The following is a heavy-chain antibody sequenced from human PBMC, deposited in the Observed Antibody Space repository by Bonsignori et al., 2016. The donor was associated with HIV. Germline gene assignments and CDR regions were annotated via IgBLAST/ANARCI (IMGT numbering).Heavy chain of an antibody. CDR2: IIPIFGTA. D-gene: IGHD5-18*01. CDR3: ARAGVDTAMGAYAFDI. J-gene: IGHJ3*02. Sequence: WVRQAPGQGLEWMGGIIPIFGTANYAQKFQGRVTITADESTSTAYMELSSLRSEDTAVYYCARAGVDTAMGAYAFDIWGQGTMVTVSS. V-gene: IGHV1-69*01.